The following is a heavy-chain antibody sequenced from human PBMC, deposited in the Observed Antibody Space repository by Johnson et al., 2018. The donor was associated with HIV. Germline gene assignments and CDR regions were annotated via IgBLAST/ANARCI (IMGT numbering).Heavy chain of an antibody. D-gene: IGHD6-13*01. Sequence: VQLVESGGGVVQPGRSLRLSCAASGFTFSSYWMHWVRQAPGKGLLWVSRINSAGSSTGYADSVKGRFTVSRDNSKNMLYLQMNSLRAEDTAVYYCAKEEGLAAAGTGEAFDIWGQGTMVTVSS. J-gene: IGHJ3*02. V-gene: IGHV3-74*01. CDR3: AKEEGLAAAGTGEAFDI. CDR2: INSAGSST. CDR1: GFTFSSYW.